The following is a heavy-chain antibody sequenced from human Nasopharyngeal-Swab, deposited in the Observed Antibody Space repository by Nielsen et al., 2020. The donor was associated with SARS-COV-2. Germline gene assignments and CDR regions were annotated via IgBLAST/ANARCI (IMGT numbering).Heavy chain of an antibody. V-gene: IGHV4-59*01. Sequence: RQAPGKGLEWIGYIYYSGSTNYNPSLKSRVTISVDTSKNQFSLKLSSVTAADTAVYYCARVWGATCLNWGQGTLVTVLL. J-gene: IGHJ4*02. D-gene: IGHD1-26*01. CDR2: IYYSGST. CDR3: ARVWGATCLN.